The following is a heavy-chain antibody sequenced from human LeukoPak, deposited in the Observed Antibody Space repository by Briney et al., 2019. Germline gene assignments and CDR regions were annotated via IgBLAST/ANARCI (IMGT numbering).Heavy chain of an antibody. Sequence: PGRSLRLSCAASGFTFGSYGMHWVRQAPGKGLEWVAVISYDGSNKYYADSVKGRFTISRDNSKNTLYLQMNSLRAEDTAVYYCAKLYEGYYDSSGYPPNGAFDIWGQGTMVTVSS. D-gene: IGHD3-22*01. CDR3: AKLYEGYYDSSGYPPNGAFDI. J-gene: IGHJ3*02. CDR1: GFTFGSYG. CDR2: ISYDGSNK. V-gene: IGHV3-30*18.